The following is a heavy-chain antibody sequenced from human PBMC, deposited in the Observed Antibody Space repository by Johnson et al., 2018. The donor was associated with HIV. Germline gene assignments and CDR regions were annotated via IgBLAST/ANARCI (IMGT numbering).Heavy chain of an antibody. CDR3: ATFGGGSFHAFDI. J-gene: IGHJ3*02. V-gene: IGHV3-30*04. CDR2: ISYDGNNK. Sequence: QEQLEESGGGVVQPGRSLRLSCAASGFTFSSYAMHWVRQAPGKGLEWVAVISYDGNNKYYVDSLKGRFTISRDNAKNSLYLQMNSLRAEDTAVYYCATFGGGSFHAFDIWGQGTMVTVSS. CDR1: GFTFSSYA. D-gene: IGHD1-26*01.